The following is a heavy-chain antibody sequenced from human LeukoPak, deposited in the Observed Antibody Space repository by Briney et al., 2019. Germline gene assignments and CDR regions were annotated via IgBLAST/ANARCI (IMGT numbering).Heavy chain of an antibody. D-gene: IGHD3-3*01. CDR1: GYPFRTFW. V-gene: IGHV5-51*01. Sequence: GESLKISCKGPGYPFRTFWSNWVRQMPGKGLEWMGIIFPADSHTRYSPSYRGPVTISADQSISTAYPKWSSQKASDTGIYFCERRRSYELHLDFWGQGTLVTDSS. J-gene: IGHJ4*01. CDR3: ERRRSYELHLDF. CDR2: IFPADSHT.